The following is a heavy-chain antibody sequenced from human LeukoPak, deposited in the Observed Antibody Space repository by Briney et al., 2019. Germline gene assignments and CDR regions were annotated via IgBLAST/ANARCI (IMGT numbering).Heavy chain of an antibody. CDR1: GLTFSTSG. CDR2: IGPTGFDR. CDR3: ATETNGRHYDY. J-gene: IGHJ4*02. Sequence: PGGSLRLSCTTSGLTFSTSGFNWVRQAPGKGLEWVASIGPTGFDRYHADSIKSRFTISRDNANNFLYLQMDSLRAEDTAVYYCATETNGRHYDYWGQGTLVTVSS. V-gene: IGHV3-21*06. D-gene: IGHD1-14*01.